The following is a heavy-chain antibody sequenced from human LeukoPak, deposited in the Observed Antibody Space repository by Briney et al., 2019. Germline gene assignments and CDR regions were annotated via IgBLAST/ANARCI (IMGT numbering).Heavy chain of an antibody. Sequence: SETLSLTCAVSGGSISSGSYYWSWIRQPAGKGLEWIGRIYTSGSTNYNPSLKSRVTISVDTSKNQFSLKLSSVTAADTAVYYCARDYYYYDSSGYSAWGQGTLVTVSS. V-gene: IGHV4-61*02. D-gene: IGHD3-22*01. J-gene: IGHJ4*02. CDR2: IYTSGST. CDR1: GGSISSGSYY. CDR3: ARDYYYYDSSGYSA.